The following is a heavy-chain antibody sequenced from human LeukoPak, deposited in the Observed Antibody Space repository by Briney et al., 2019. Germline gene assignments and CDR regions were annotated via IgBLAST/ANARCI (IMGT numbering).Heavy chain of an antibody. Sequence: ASVKVSCKASGYTFTSYDINWVRQATGQGLEWMGWMNPNSGNTGYAQKFQGRVTITRNTSISTAYMGLSSLRSEDTAVYYCARGYCSSTSCYGSGFDPWGQGTLVTVSS. CDR2: MNPNSGNT. V-gene: IGHV1-8*03. CDR1: GYTFTSYD. D-gene: IGHD2-2*01. J-gene: IGHJ5*02. CDR3: ARGYCSSTSCYGSGFDP.